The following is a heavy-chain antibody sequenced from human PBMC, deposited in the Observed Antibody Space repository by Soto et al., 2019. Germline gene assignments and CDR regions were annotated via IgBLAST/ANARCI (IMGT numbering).Heavy chain of an antibody. V-gene: IGHV3-23*01. Sequence: PGGSLRLSCAASGFSFSNYAMNWVRQAPGKGLEWVSGISGGGGSTYYADSVKGRFTISRDNSKNTLYLQMNSPRAEDTAVYYCAKDPPYYDSRTVDYWGQGTLVTVSS. D-gene: IGHD3-16*01. CDR2: ISGGGGST. CDR3: AKDPPYYDSRTVDY. CDR1: GFSFSNYA. J-gene: IGHJ4*02.